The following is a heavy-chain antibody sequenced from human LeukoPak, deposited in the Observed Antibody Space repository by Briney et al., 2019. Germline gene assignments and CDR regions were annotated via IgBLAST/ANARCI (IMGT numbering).Heavy chain of an antibody. CDR3: AKDLASGDSSGWF. CDR2: ISYDGSNK. V-gene: IGHV3-30*18. D-gene: IGHD6-19*01. Sequence: PGGSLRLSCAASGFTFSSSSMNWVRQAPGKGLEWVAVISYDGSNKYYADSVKGRFTISRDNSKNTLYLQMNSLRAEDTAVYYCAKDLASGDSSGWFWGQGTLVTVSS. J-gene: IGHJ4*02. CDR1: GFTFSSSS.